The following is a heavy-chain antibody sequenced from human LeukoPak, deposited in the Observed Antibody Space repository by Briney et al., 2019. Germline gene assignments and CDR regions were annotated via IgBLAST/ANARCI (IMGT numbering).Heavy chain of an antibody. J-gene: IGHJ5*02. CDR3: AKDWELGS. D-gene: IGHD1-26*01. CDR2: TYYSGST. CDR1: GASINSYY. V-gene: IGHV4-59*01. Sequence: KPSETLSLTCSVSGASINSYYWNWIRQPPGKGLEWIGNTYYSGSTNYNPSLSSRVTIPLDTSKNQFSLKMTSVTAADTAVYYCAKDWELGSWGQGTLVTISS.